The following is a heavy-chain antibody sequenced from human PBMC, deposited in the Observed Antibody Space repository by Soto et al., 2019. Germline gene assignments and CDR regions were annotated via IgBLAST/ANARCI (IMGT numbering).Heavy chain of an antibody. V-gene: IGHV3-33*01. CDR2: IWYDGSNK. D-gene: IGHD5-18*01. CDR3: ARDKYSYGYGSLDY. Sequence: GSLRLSCAASGFTFSSYCMHWVRQAPGKGLEWVAVIWYDGSNKYYADSVKGRFTISRDNSKNTLYLQMNSLRAEDTAVYYCARDKYSYGYGSLDYWGQGTLVTVSS. J-gene: IGHJ4*02. CDR1: GFTFSSYC.